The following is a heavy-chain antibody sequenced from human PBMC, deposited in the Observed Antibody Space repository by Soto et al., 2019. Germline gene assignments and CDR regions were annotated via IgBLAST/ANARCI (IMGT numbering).Heavy chain of an antibody. CDR3: ARVLSLEWLLLDY. V-gene: IGHV1-46*01. J-gene: IGHJ4*02. Sequence: VGSLRLSCAASGFTFSTYAMTWVRQAPGQGLEWMGIINPSGGSTSYAQKVQGRVTMTRDTATSTVYMELSSLRSEDTAVYYCARVLSLEWLLLDYWGQGTLVTVSS. D-gene: IGHD3-3*01. CDR1: GFTFSTYA. CDR2: INPSGGST.